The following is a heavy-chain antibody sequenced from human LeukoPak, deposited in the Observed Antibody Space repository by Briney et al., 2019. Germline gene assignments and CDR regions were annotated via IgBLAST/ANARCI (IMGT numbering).Heavy chain of an antibody. D-gene: IGHD1-26*01. Sequence: PGGSLRLSCAASGFTFSNYWMSWVRQAPGKGLEWVANIKQDGSEKDYVDSVKGRFTISRDNAKNSLYLQMNSLRAEDTAVYYCARDASGSCLHYYYYMDVWGKGTTVTVSS. CDR1: GFTFSNYW. J-gene: IGHJ6*03. CDR2: IKQDGSEK. V-gene: IGHV3-7*01. CDR3: ARDASGSCLHYYYYMDV.